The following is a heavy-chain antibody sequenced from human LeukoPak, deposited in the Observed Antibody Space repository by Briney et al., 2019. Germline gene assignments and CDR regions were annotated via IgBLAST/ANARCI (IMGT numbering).Heavy chain of an antibody. D-gene: IGHD1-26*01. Sequence: ASVKVSCKASGYTFTSYYMHWVRQAPGQGLEWMGIINPSGGSTSYAQKFQGRVTMTRDTSTSTVYMELSSLGSEDTAVYYCARASREGAFDYWGQGTLVTVSS. CDR2: INPSGGST. V-gene: IGHV1-46*01. CDR3: ARASREGAFDY. J-gene: IGHJ4*02. CDR1: GYTFTSYY.